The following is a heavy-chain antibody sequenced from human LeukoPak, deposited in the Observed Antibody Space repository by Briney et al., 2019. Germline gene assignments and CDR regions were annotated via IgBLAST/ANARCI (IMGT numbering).Heavy chain of an antibody. D-gene: IGHD1-1*01. CDR1: GYAFDDFG. Sequence: GGSLRLSCAASGYAFDDFGMSWVRQPPGKGLEWVSNINWNGDDTAYADSVKGRFTISRDNAKKSLYLQIHSLRAEDTAFYYCGRDLLSGEWNLPVGYWGQGTLVTVSS. V-gene: IGHV3-20*04. CDR2: INWNGDDT. J-gene: IGHJ4*02. CDR3: GRDLLSGEWNLPVGY.